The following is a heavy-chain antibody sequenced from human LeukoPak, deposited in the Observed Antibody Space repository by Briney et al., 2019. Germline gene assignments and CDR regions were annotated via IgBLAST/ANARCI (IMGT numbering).Heavy chain of an antibody. D-gene: IGHD6-13*01. V-gene: IGHV3-7*01. J-gene: IGHJ6*03. CDR2: IKQGGSEK. CDR3: ARKAAAGYYYYCYMDV. CDR1: GFTFSSYW. Sequence: GGSLRLSCAASGFTFSSYWMSWVRQAPGKGVEWVANIKQGGSEKYYVDSVKGRFTISKDNAKNSLYLQMNSLRAEDTAVYYCARKAAAGYYYYCYMDVWGKGTTVTVSS.